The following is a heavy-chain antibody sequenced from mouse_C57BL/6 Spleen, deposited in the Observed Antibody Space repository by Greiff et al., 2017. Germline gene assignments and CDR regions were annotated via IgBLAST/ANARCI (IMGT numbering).Heavy chain of an antibody. CDR3: AKNYGSSYAYFDY. J-gene: IGHJ2*01. Sequence: VKVVESGPGLVQPSQSLSITCTVSGFSFTSYGVHWVRQSPGKGLEWLGVIWRGGSTDYNAAFMSRLSITKDNSKSQVFFKRNSLQADDTAIYYCAKNYGSSYAYFDYWGQGTTLTVSS. D-gene: IGHD1-1*01. CDR1: GFSFTSYG. V-gene: IGHV2-5*01. CDR2: IWRGGST.